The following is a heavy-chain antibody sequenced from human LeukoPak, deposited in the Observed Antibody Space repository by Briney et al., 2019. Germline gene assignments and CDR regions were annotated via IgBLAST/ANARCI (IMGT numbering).Heavy chain of an antibody. J-gene: IGHJ6*02. V-gene: IGHV3-9*01. D-gene: IGHD5-18*01. CDR3: AKDMGSTAMVSYYGMDV. Sequence: GGSLRLSCAASGFTFDDYAMHWVRQAPGKGLEWVSGISWNSGSMGYADSVKGRFTISRDNAKNSLYLQMNSLRAEDTALYYCAKDMGSTAMVSYYGMDVWGQGTTVTVSS. CDR1: GFTFDDYA. CDR2: ISWNSGSM.